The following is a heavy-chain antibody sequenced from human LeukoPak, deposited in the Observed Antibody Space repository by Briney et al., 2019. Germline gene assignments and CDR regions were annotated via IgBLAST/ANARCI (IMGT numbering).Heavy chain of an antibody. D-gene: IGHD4-17*01. Sequence: GGSLRLSCAASGFTFSTYAMSWVRQAPGKGLAWVSGISVSGAGTYHADSVKGRFTISRDNSKNTLYLQMNSLRAEDTAVYYCAKDPTPYGDSNWFDPWGQGTLVTVSS. V-gene: IGHV3-23*01. CDR1: GFTFSTYA. CDR3: AKDPTPYGDSNWFDP. J-gene: IGHJ5*02. CDR2: ISVSGAGT.